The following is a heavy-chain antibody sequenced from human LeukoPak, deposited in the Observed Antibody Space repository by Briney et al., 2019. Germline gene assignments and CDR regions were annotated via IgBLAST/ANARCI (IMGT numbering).Heavy chain of an antibody. D-gene: IGHD2-21*01. Sequence: PSETLSLTCAVYGGSFSGYYWSWIRQPPGKGLEWIGEINHSGSTNYNPSLKSRVTISVDTSKNQFSLKLSSVTAADTAVYYCAVTYSRSEFDYWGQGTLVTVSS. J-gene: IGHJ4*02. CDR3: AVTYSRSEFDY. CDR2: INHSGST. CDR1: GGSFSGYY. V-gene: IGHV4-34*01.